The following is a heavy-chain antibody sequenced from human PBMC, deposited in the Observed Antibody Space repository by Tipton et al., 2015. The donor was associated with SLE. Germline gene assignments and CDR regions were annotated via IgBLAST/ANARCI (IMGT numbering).Heavy chain of an antibody. CDR3: ARAGSPYCCGYRFDY. CDR2: INHSGST. Sequence: TLSLTCAVYGGSFSAYYWSWIRPPPGKGLEWIGEINHSGSTNYHPSLKSRVTTSVDTSKNQFSQSLSSLTGADTALYYCARAGSPYCCGYRFDYWGQGTLVTVSS. D-gene: IGHD5-18*01. V-gene: IGHV4-34*01. J-gene: IGHJ4*02. CDR1: GGSFSAYY.